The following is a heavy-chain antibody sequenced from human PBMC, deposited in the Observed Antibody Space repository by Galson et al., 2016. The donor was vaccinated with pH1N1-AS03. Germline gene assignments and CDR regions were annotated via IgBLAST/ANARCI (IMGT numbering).Heavy chain of an antibody. Sequence: SETLSLTCTVSGGSIRSSSYYWGWIRQPPGKGLEWIGSMYYSGSTYYNPSLKSRVTISVDTSKTQFSLKLSSVTAADTAVYYCAGDPGFSEIASGMDVWGQGTTVTVSS. CDR2: MYYSGST. V-gene: IGHV4-39*07. CDR3: AGDPGFSEIASGMDV. CDR1: GGSIRSSSYY. J-gene: IGHJ6*02. D-gene: IGHD3-3*02.